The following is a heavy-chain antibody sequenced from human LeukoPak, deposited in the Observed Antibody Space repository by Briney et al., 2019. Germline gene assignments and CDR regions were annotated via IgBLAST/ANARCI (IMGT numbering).Heavy chain of an antibody. V-gene: IGHV3-49*04. D-gene: IGHD2-15*01. J-gene: IGHJ6*03. CDR1: GFTFGDYA. CDR2: IRSEAYGGTT. Sequence: GGSLRLSCTASGFTFGDYAMSWVRQAPGKGLEWVGCIRSEAYGGTTQYAASVKGRFTISRDNSKNTLYLQMNSLRAEDTAVYYCAKEGPLYCSGGSCYSGSYYMDVWGKGTTVTISS. CDR3: AKEGPLYCSGGSCYSGSYYMDV.